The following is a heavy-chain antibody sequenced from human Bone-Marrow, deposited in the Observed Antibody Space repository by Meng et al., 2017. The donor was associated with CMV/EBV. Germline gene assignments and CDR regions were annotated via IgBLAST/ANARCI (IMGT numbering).Heavy chain of an antibody. CDR3: PKSSSTPGFFYGMDV. Sequence: GESLKISCAASGITFKFYAMSWVRQAPGKGLEWVSGISGSGSGTYYADSVKGRFTISRDNSKNTLYLQMNSLRGEDTAVYYCPKSSSTPGFFYGMDVWGQGTTVTASS. V-gene: IGHV3-23*01. D-gene: IGHD2-2*01. CDR2: ISGSGSGT. CDR1: GITFKFYA. J-gene: IGHJ6*02.